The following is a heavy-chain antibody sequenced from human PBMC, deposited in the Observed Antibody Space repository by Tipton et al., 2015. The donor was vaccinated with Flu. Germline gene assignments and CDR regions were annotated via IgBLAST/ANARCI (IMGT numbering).Heavy chain of an antibody. J-gene: IGHJ5*01. V-gene: IGHV3-53*01. CDR2: IYSGGST. Sequence: SLRLSCAASGFTVSSNYMSWVRQAPGKGLEWVSVIYSGGSTYYADSVKGRFTISRDNSKNTLYLQMNSLRAEDTAVYYCARDLGGFFFASWARGPLLPFPS. CDR3: ARDLGGFFFAS. CDR1: GFTVSSNY. D-gene: IGHD2-15*01.